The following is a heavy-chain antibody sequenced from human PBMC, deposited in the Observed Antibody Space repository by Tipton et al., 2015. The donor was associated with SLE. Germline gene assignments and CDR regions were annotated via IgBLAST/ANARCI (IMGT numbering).Heavy chain of an antibody. CDR3: AKQGLGKDY. CDR2: ISGSGGTT. Sequence: SLRLSCAASGFTFSTYAMSWVRQAPGKGLEWVSSISGSGGTTYCADSVKGRFTISRDNSKNTLYLQMNSLRAEDTAEYYCAKQGLGKDYWGQGTLVTVSS. CDR1: GFTFSTYA. J-gene: IGHJ4*02. V-gene: IGHV3-23*01. D-gene: IGHD7-27*01.